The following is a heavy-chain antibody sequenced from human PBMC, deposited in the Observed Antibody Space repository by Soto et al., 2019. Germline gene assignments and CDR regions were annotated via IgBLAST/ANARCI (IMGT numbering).Heavy chain of an antibody. CDR1: GDSISNLDYF. V-gene: IGHV4-30-4*01. D-gene: IGHD7-27*01. Sequence: SETLSLTCSVSGDSISNLDYFWAWIRQPPGQALEYIGYIYKSATTYYNPSFESRVVISVDTSKSQFSLNVTSVTAADTAVYFCARGRYCLTGRCFPNWFDSWGQGALVTVSS. J-gene: IGHJ5*01. CDR3: ARGRYCLTGRCFPNWFDS. CDR2: IYKSATT.